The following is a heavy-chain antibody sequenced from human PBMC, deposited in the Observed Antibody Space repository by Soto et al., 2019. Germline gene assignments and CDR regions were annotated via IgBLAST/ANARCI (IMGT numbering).Heavy chain of an antibody. CDR2: ISSTTNYI. CDR1: GFTFTRYS. V-gene: IGHV3-21*06. Sequence: GGSLRLSCAASGFTFTRYSMNWVRQAPGKGLEWVSSISSTTNYIYYGDSMKGRFTISRDNAKNSLYLEMNSLRAEDTAVYYCARETEDLTSNFDYWGQGTLVTVSS. CDR3: ARETEDLTSNFDY. J-gene: IGHJ4*02.